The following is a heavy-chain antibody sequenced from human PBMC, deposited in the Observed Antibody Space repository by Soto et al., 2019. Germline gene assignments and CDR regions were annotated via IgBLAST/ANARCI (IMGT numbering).Heavy chain of an antibody. CDR3: ARRTVTTIYYSGIDV. V-gene: IGHV4-59*01. D-gene: IGHD4-17*01. Sequence: PSETLSLTCTVSGGSISSYYWTWIRQPPGKGLEWIGYIYYSGSTYYNPSLKSRVTISVDTSKNQFSLRLNSVTAADTAVYYCARRTVTTIYYSGIDVWGQGTTVTVYS. CDR1: GGSISSYY. CDR2: IYYSGST. J-gene: IGHJ6*02.